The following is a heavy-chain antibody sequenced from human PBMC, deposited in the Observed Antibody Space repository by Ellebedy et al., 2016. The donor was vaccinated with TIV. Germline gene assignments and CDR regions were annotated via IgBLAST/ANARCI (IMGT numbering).Heavy chain of an antibody. Sequence: GESLKISCAASGFTFSSYSMNWVRQAPGKGLEWVSSISSSSSYIYYADSVKGRFTISRDNAKNSLYLQMNSLRAEDTAVYYCATTYYYDSSGYMGRHDYWGQGTLVTVSS. CDR3: ATTYYYDSSGYMGRHDY. J-gene: IGHJ4*02. D-gene: IGHD3-22*01. CDR1: GFTFSSYS. CDR2: ISSSSSYI. V-gene: IGHV3-21*01.